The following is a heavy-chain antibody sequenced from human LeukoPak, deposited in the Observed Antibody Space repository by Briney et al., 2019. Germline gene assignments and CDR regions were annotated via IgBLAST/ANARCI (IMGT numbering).Heavy chain of an antibody. Sequence: ASVKVSCKASGYTFTSYYMHWVRQAPGQGLEWMGWINPNSGGTNYAQKFQGRVTMTRETSISTAYMELSRLRSDDTAVYYCARALGYSSSWYWFDPWGQGTLVTVSS. CDR3: ARALGYSSSWYWFDP. D-gene: IGHD6-13*01. J-gene: IGHJ5*02. V-gene: IGHV1-2*02. CDR1: GYTFTSYY. CDR2: INPNSGGT.